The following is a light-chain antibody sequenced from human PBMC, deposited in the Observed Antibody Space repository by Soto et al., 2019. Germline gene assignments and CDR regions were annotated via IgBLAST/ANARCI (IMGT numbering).Light chain of an antibody. CDR2: DAS. CDR1: QSISSW. Sequence: DIQMTQSPSTLSASVGDRVTITCRASQSISSWLAWYQQKPGKAPKLLIYDASSLESGVPSRFSGSGSGTEFTLTISSLQPDDFATYYCQQYNSYSLWTFGQGTKVEL. V-gene: IGKV1-5*01. CDR3: QQYNSYSLWT. J-gene: IGKJ1*01.